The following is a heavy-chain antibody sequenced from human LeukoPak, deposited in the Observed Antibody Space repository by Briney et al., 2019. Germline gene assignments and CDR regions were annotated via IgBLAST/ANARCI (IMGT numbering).Heavy chain of an antibody. CDR2: IYYSGST. CDR3: ARQSSGWYRAFDI. J-gene: IGHJ3*02. V-gene: IGHV4-39*01. CDR1: GGSISSSSYY. Sequence: PSETLSLTCTVSGGSISSSSYYWGWIRQPPGKGLEWIGSIYYSGSTYYNPSLKSRVTISVDTSKNQFSLKLSSVTAADTAVYYCARQSSGWYRAFDIWGQGTMVTVSS. D-gene: IGHD6-19*01.